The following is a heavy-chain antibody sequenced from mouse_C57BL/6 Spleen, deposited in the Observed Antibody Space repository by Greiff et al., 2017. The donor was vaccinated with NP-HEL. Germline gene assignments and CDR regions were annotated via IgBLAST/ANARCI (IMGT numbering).Heavy chain of an antibody. J-gene: IGHJ3*01. D-gene: IGHD1-1*01. V-gene: IGHV5-6*01. Sequence: EVKLVESGGDLVKPGGSLKLSCAASGFTFSSYGMSWVRQTPDKRLEWVATISSGGSYTYYPDSVKGRFTISRDNAKNTLYLQMSSLKSEDTAMYYCARHGSSKRFAYWGQGTLVTVSA. CDR3: ARHGSSKRFAY. CDR2: ISSGGSYT. CDR1: GFTFSSYG.